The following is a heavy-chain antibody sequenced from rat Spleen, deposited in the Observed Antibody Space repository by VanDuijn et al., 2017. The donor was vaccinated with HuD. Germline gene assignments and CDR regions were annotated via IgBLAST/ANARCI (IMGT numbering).Heavy chain of an antibody. Sequence: EVQLVESGGGLVQPGRSLRLSCAASGFTFSDYYMAWVRPAQTKGLEWVASFIYDGVSTYYRNSVKGRFTISRDNTKSSLYLQMDSPRSEDTATYYCTRGGYFRYWGQGVMVTVSS. CDR2: FIYDGVST. CDR3: TRGGYFRY. CDR1: GFTFSDYY. D-gene: IGHD2-5*01. V-gene: IGHV5-20*01. J-gene: IGHJ2*01.